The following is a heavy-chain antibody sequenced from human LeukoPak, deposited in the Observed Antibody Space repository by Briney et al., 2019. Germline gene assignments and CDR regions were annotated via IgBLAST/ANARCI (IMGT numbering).Heavy chain of an antibody. CDR1: GFTFDVYA. J-gene: IGHJ4*02. Sequence: PGGSLRVSCAAYGFTFDVYAMHWVRQAPGKGVEWVSGISWNSGSIGYADSVKGRFTISRDNAKNSLYLQMNSLRPEDTAVYYCARDCHVYYDSLTGYASYFEYWGQGALVSVSS. D-gene: IGHD3-9*01. CDR2: ISWNSGSI. V-gene: IGHV3-9*01. CDR3: ARDCHVYYDSLTGYASYFEY.